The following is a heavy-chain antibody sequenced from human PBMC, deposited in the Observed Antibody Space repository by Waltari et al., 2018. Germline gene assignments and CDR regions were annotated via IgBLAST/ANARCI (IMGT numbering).Heavy chain of an antibody. V-gene: IGHV3-15*01. CDR3: TTGTWAVTMSEN. CDR1: GFTFSNAW. CDR2: IKSKTDGGTT. D-gene: IGHD4-17*01. J-gene: IGHJ4*02. Sequence: EVQLVESGGGLVKPGGSLRLSCAASGFTFSNAWMSWVRQAPGKGLEWVGRIKSKTDGGTTDYAAPVKGRFTISRDDSKNTLYLQMNSLETEDTAVYYCTTGTWAVTMSENWGQGTLVTVSS.